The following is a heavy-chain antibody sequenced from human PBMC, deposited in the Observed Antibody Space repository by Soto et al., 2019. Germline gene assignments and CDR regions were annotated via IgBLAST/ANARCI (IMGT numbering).Heavy chain of an antibody. CDR3: ARVGSISMIVVGFFHY. D-gene: IGHD3-22*01. CDR1: GFTLRSYA. CDR2: LSYDGSNK. J-gene: IGHJ4*02. V-gene: IGHV3-30-3*01. Sequence: PGGSLRLSCATSGFTLRSYAMHWVRQAPGKGLEWVAVLSYDGSNKYYADSVKGRFTISRDNSKNMLYLEMNSLRPDDTAVYYCARVGSISMIVVGFFHYWGRGTLVTVSS.